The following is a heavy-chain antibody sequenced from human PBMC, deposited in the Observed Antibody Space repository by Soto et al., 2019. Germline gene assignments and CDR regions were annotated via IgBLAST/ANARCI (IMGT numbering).Heavy chain of an antibody. D-gene: IGHD2-15*01. CDR3: APHVHCSGGSWKYDAFDI. CDR1: GFIFGNYM. CDR2: IRDGGEST. J-gene: IGHJ3*02. V-gene: IGHV3-23*01. Sequence: EVQLLESGGGLVQPGESLRLSCAVSGFIFGNYMMTWVRQAPGKGLEWVSTIRDGGESTYYADSVKGRFTISRDNSKNKLYLKMDSLGVEDTAVYYCAPHVHCSGGSWKYDAFDIRGQGAMVTVCS.